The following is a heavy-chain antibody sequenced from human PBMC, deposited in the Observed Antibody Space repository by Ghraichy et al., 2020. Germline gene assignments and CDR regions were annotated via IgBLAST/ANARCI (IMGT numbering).Heavy chain of an antibody. J-gene: IGHJ3*02. D-gene: IGHD6-19*01. V-gene: IGHV3-23*01. CDR1: GFTFSSYA. CDR3: AKVQVPGYSSGWYDDAFDI. CDR2: ISGSGGST. Sequence: GGSLRLSCAASGFTFSSYAMSWVRQAPGKGLEWVSAISGSGGSTYYADSVKGRFTISRDNSKNTLYLQMNSLRAEDTAVYYCAKVQVPGYSSGWYDDAFDIWGQGTMVTVSS.